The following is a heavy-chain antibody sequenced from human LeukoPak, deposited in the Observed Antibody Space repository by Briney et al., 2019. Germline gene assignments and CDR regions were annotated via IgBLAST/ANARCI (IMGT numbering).Heavy chain of an antibody. CDR2: IFPDDCDT. D-gene: IGHD1-26*01. V-gene: IGHV5-51*01. J-gene: IGHJ3*02. CDR3: GRRAGRGGLDAFDS. Sequence: GESLKISCNGSGYSFASYWIVWVRQMPGKGLEWMGIIFPDDCDTRYSPSFQGQVTISADKTISTAYQQWSSLLGSETATDYSGRRAGRGGLDAFDSWGQGTMVIVSA. CDR1: GYSFASYW.